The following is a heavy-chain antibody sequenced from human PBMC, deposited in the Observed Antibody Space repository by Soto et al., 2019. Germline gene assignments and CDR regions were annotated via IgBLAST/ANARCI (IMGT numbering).Heavy chain of an antibody. CDR1: GGTSSTYA. CDR2: IIPLFGTA. J-gene: IGHJ4*02. D-gene: IGHD3-22*01. Sequence: SVKVSCKASGGTSSTYAIDWVRQAPGQGLEWMGGIIPLFGTAKYAQNFQGRITITADESTNTAYMELGSLRSQDTAVYYCARGVHYDSSGYYYFYWGEGTLVTVSS. V-gene: IGHV1-69*13. CDR3: ARGVHYDSSGYYYFY.